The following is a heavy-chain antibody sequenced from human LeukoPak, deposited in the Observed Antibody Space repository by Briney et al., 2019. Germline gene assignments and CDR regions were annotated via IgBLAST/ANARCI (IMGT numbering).Heavy chain of an antibody. CDR1: GFTFSDYY. CDR2: IRSSSSTK. D-gene: IGHD3-10*01. CDR3: ARGDGSGNSEDTFDI. Sequence: GGSLRLSCAASGFTFSDYYMSWIRQAPGKGLEWVSYIRSSSSTKYYADSVKGRFTISRDNAKNSLYLQMNSLRAEDTAVYYCARGDGSGNSEDTFDIWGQGTMVTVSS. J-gene: IGHJ3*02. V-gene: IGHV3-11*04.